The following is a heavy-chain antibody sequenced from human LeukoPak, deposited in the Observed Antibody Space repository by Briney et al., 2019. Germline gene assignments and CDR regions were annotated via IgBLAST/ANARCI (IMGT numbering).Heavy chain of an antibody. CDR2: IYYSGST. D-gene: IGHD4-17*01. Sequence: PSETLSLTCTVSGGSISSSSYYWGWIRQPPGKGLEWIGSIYYSGSTYYNPSLKSRVTISVDTSKNQFSLKLSSVTAADTAVYYCARDNRDYGGYYFDYWGQGTLVTVSS. J-gene: IGHJ4*02. CDR3: ARDNRDYGGYYFDY. CDR1: GGSISSSSYY. V-gene: IGHV4-39*07.